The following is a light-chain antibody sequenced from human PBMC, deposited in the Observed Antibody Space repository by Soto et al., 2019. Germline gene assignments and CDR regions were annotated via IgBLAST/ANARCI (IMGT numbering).Light chain of an antibody. CDR1: QSVLHSNGYNY. Sequence: DIVMTQSPISLPVTPGEPASISCRSSQSVLHSNGYNYLDWYRQKPGHSPQLLISLGSNRASGVAARFSGSGSVTDFTLNIARVEAEDVGVYYCMQALQSPYTFGQETKLEIK. V-gene: IGKV2-28*01. J-gene: IGKJ2*01. CDR3: MQALQSPYT. CDR2: LGS.